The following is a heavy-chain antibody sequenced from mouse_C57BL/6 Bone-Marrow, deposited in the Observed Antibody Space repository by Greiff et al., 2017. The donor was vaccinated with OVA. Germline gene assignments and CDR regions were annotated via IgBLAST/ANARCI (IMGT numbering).Heavy chain of an antibody. CDR3: ARGYLWYAMDY. V-gene: IGHV3-6*01. Sequence: ESGPGLVKPSQSLSLTCSVTGYSITSGYYWNWIRQFPGNKLEWMGYISYDGSNNYNPSLKNRISITHATSKNQFFLKLKSVTAEDTATYDCARGYLWYAMDYWGQGTSVTVSS. D-gene: IGHD3-1*01. CDR1: GYSITSGYY. CDR2: ISYDGSN. J-gene: IGHJ4*01.